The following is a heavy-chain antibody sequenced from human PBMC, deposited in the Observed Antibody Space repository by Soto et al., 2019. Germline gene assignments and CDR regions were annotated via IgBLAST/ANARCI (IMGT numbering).Heavy chain of an antibody. V-gene: IGHV4-59*01. Sequence: QVQLQESGPGLVKPSETLSLTCTVSGGSISSYYWSWIRQPPGKGLEWIGYIYYSGSTNYNPSLKSRVTISVDTSKNQFSLKLSSVTAADTAVYYCARDPLRNLGFDYWGQGTLVTVSS. J-gene: IGHJ4*02. D-gene: IGHD4-17*01. CDR3: ARDPLRNLGFDY. CDR2: IYYSGST. CDR1: GGSISSYY.